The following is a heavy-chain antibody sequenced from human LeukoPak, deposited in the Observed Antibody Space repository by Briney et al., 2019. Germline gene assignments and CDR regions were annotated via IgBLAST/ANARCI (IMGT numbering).Heavy chain of an antibody. V-gene: IGHV1-69*06. CDR1: GGTFSSYA. CDR2: IIPIFGTA. J-gene: IGHJ6*03. CDR3: ARGWYNWKPCCSYYYMDV. Sequence: SVKVSCKASGGTFSSYAISWVRQAPGQGLEWMGGIIPIFGTANYAQKFQGRVTITADKSTSTAYMELSSLRSEDTAVYYCARGWYNWKPCCSYYYMDVWGKGTTVTVSS. D-gene: IGHD1-20*01.